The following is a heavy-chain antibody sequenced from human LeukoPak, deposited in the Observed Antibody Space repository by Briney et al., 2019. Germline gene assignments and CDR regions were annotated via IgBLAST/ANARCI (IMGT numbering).Heavy chain of an antibody. D-gene: IGHD5-18*01. Sequence: SETLSLTCTVSGGSISSYYWSWIRQPPGKGLEWIGYIHYSGSTNYNPSLKSRVTISVDTSKNQFSLKLSSVTAADTAVYYCARNLQLWKKNYYYYYMDVWGKGTTVTISS. CDR1: GGSISSYY. V-gene: IGHV4-59*01. CDR3: ARNLQLWKKNYYYYYMDV. CDR2: IHYSGST. J-gene: IGHJ6*03.